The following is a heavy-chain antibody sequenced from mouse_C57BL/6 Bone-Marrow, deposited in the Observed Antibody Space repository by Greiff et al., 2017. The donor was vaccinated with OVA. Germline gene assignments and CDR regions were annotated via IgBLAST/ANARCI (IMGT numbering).Heavy chain of an antibody. Sequence: EVKVVESGGGLVKPGGSLKLSCAASGFTFSSYAMSWVRQTPEKRLEWVATISDGGSYTYYPDNVKGRFTISRDNAKNNLYLQMSQLKAEDTAMYYCARNDGPFAYWGQGTLVTVSA. CDR3: ARNDGPFAY. CDR1: GFTFSSYA. D-gene: IGHD2-3*01. J-gene: IGHJ3*01. CDR2: ISDGGSYT. V-gene: IGHV5-4*03.